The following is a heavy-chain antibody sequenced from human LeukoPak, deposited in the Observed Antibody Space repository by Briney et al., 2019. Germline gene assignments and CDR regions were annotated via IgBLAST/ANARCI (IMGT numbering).Heavy chain of an antibody. CDR1: GGSISSSSYY. CDR3: ARGEVLRFLEWSRGPFDY. CDR2: IYYSGST. Sequence: TSETLSLTCTVSGGSISSSSYYWGWIRQPPGKGLEWIGRIYYSGSTYYNPSLKSRVIISVYTSKNQFSLKLSSVTAADTAVYYCARGEVLRFLEWSRGPFDYWGQGTLVTVSS. V-gene: IGHV4-39*01. J-gene: IGHJ4*02. D-gene: IGHD3-3*01.